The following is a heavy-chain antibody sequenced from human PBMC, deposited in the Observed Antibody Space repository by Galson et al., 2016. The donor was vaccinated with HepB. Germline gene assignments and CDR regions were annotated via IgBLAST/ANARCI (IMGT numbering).Heavy chain of an antibody. CDR3: ASGYYGSGSYYNGYYYYGMDV. J-gene: IGHJ6*02. CDR2: INSDGSST. CDR1: GFTFSSYW. V-gene: IGHV3-74*01. D-gene: IGHD3-10*01. Sequence: SLRLSCAASGFTFSSYWMHWVRQAPGKGLVWVSRINSDGSSTSYADSVKGRFTISRDNAKNTLYLQMNSLRAQDKAVYYCASGYYGSGSYYNGYYYYGMDVWGQGTTVTVSS.